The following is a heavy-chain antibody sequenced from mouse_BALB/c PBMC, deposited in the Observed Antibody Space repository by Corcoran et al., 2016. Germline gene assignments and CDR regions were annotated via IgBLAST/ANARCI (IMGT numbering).Heavy chain of an antibody. D-gene: IGHD2-14*01. J-gene: IGHJ4*01. CDR2: IYWDDDK. CDR1: GFSLSPSVLV. Sequence: QVTLKESGPGILQPSQTLSLTCSFPGFSLSPSVLVLSWIRHPSGTGLEWLAHIYWDDDKRYNPSLKSRLTISKDTSRNQVFLKITSVDTADTATYYCARRVRRGAMDYWGQGTSVTVSS. V-gene: IGHV8-12*01. CDR3: ARRVRRGAMDY.